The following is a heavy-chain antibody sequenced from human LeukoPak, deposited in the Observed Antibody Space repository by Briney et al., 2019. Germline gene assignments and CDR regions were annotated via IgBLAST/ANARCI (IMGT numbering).Heavy chain of an antibody. D-gene: IGHD2-15*01. V-gene: IGHV1-18*01. J-gene: IGHJ3*02. CDR1: GYTFTSYG. CDR3: AGELGYCSGGSCALGAFDI. CDR2: ISAYNGNT. Sequence: ASVKVSCKASGYTFTSYGISWVRQAPGQGLEWMGWISAYNGNTNYAQKLQGRVTMTTDTSTSTAYMELRSLRSDDTAVYYCAGELGYCSGGSCALGAFDIWGQGTMVTVSS.